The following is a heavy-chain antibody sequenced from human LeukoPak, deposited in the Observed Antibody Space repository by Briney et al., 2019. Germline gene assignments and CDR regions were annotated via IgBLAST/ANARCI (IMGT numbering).Heavy chain of an antibody. D-gene: IGHD3-10*01. CDR2: ISGSGGST. V-gene: IGHV3-23*01. J-gene: IGHJ4*02. CDR3: AKDQDPHSYGSGSYAPFDY. Sequence: GGSLRLSCVASGFSFTTHAMGWVRQAPGKGLEWVSHISGSGGSTKYSGSVKGRFTISRNNSKNTLYLQINSLGADDTAVYYCAKDQDPHSYGSGSYAPFDYWGQGTLVTVSS. CDR1: GFSFTTHA.